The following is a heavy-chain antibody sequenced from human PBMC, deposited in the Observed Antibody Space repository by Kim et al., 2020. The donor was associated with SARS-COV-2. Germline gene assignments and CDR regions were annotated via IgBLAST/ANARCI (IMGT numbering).Heavy chain of an antibody. CDR3: ARDPRWDDYGDYDVQ. D-gene: IGHD4-17*01. J-gene: IGHJ4*02. CDR2: IYSGGST. V-gene: IGHV3-53*01. Sequence: LSLTCAASGFTVSSNYMSWVRQAPGKGLEWVSVIYSGGSTYYADSVKGRFTISRDNSKNTLYLQMNSLRAEDTAVYYCARDPRWDDYGDYDVQWGQGTLVTVSS. CDR1: GFTVSSNY.